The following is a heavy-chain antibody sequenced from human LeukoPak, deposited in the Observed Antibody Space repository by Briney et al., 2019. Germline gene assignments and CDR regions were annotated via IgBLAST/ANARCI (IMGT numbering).Heavy chain of an antibody. Sequence: SETLSLTCAVYGGSFSDHYWSWIRQPPGKGLEWIGEINHSGSTNYNPSLKSRVTISVDTSKNQFSLKLSSVTAADTAVYYCARAGYSSSWYFDYRGQGTLVTVSS. CDR1: GGSFSDHY. J-gene: IGHJ4*02. CDR3: ARAGYSSSWYFDY. CDR2: INHSGST. D-gene: IGHD6-13*01. V-gene: IGHV4-34*01.